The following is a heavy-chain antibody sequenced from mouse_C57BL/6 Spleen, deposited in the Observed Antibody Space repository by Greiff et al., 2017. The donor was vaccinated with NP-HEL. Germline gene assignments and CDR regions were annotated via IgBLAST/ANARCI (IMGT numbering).Heavy chain of an antibody. CDR1: GYTFTDYY. Sequence: EVQLQQSGPELVKPGASVKISCKASGYTFTDYYMNWVKQSHGKSLEWIGDINPNNGGTSYNQKFKGKATLTVDKSSSTAYMELRSLTSEDSAVYYCARIITTVVERGYYAMDYWGQGTSVTVSS. CDR3: ARIITTVVERGYYAMDY. D-gene: IGHD1-1*01. CDR2: INPNNGGT. J-gene: IGHJ4*01. V-gene: IGHV1-26*01.